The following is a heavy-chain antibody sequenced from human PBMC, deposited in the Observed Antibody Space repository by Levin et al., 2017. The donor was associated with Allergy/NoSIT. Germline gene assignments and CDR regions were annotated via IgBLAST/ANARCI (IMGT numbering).Heavy chain of an antibody. CDR2: INHSGTT. CDR1: GGSFSGYY. V-gene: IGHV4-34*01. J-gene: IGHJ5*02. Sequence: KSSETLSLTCAVYGGSFSGYYWSWIRQPPGKGLEWIGEINHSGTTNYNPSLKSRGTVSLDMSKNQFSLKLNSVTAAATAVYFCARGRRSSRWTGRWFDPWAQGTLVTVSS. D-gene: IGHD6-13*01. CDR3: ARGRRSSRWTGRWFDP.